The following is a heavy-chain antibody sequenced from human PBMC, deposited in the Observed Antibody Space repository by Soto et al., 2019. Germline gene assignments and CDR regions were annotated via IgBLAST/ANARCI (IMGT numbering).Heavy chain of an antibody. Sequence: SETLSLTCAVSGGSFSSYYWTWIRQPPEKGLEWIGEITHRGSTNYNPSLKSRVTMSVDTSKNQFSLKVTSVTAADTAVYFCARGTKQLAREQQPLDPRGQRHFVTVS. CDR2: ITHRGST. D-gene: IGHD6-13*01. CDR3: ARGTKQLAREQQPLDP. CDR1: GGSFSSYY. J-gene: IGHJ5*02. V-gene: IGHV4-34*01.